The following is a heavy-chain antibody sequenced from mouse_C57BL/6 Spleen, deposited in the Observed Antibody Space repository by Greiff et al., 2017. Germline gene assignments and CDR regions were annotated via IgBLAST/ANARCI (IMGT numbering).Heavy chain of an antibody. CDR2: ISSGSSTI. D-gene: IGHD6-2*01. CDR3: ERGSLDD. J-gene: IGHJ1*03. Sequence: EVQLMESGGGLVKPGGSLKLSCAASGFTFSDYGMHWVRQAPEKGLEWVAYISSGSSTIYYADTVKGRFTISRDNAKHTMFLQMTSVRSEDTGMYYCERGSLDDWGTGTTVTVSS. V-gene: IGHV5-17*01. CDR1: GFTFSDYG.